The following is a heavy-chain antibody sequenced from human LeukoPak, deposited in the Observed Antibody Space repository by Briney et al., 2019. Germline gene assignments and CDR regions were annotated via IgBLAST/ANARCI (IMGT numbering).Heavy chain of an antibody. D-gene: IGHD1-26*01. V-gene: IGHV1-2*02. CDR2: INPNSGGT. J-gene: IGHJ4*02. CDR3: AMPDSGSYFILDY. Sequence: ASVKVSCKASGYTFTGYYMHWVRQAPGQGLEWMGWINPNSGGTNYAQKFRGRVTMTRDTSISTAYMELSRLRSDDTAVYYCAMPDSGSYFILDYWGQGTLVTVSS. CDR1: GYTFTGYY.